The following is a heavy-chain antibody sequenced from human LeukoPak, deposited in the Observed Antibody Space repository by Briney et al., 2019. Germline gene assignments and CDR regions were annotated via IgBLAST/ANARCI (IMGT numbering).Heavy chain of an antibody. Sequence: GGSLRLSCAASGFTFSSYAMHWVRQAPGKGLQYVSAISSEGGSTYYADSVKGRFTISRDNSKNTLYLQMGSLRVEDMAVYYCARRYCSSSSCSPLDYWGQGTLVTVSP. D-gene: IGHD2-2*01. V-gene: IGHV3-64*02. J-gene: IGHJ4*02. CDR2: ISSEGGST. CDR3: ARRYCSSSSCSPLDY. CDR1: GFTFSSYA.